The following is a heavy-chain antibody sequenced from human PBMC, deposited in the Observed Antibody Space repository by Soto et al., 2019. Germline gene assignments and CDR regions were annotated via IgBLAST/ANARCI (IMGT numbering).Heavy chain of an antibody. CDR1: GFSFNTYW. CDR2: INPDGSQM. D-gene: IGHD3-10*01. CDR3: ARAPDFISHX. V-gene: IGHV3-7*03. J-gene: IGHJ4*01. Sequence: EGSLRLSFVASGFSFNTYWMRWVRQAPGQGLEWLANINPDGSQMFYVDSIKDRFTVSRDNAKNSVYLQMKSLRVEDTAVYYCARAPDFISHXWGHGTFFPVSX.